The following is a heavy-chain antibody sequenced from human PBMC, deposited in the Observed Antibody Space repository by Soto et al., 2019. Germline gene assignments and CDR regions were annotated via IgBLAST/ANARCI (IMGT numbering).Heavy chain of an antibody. CDR2: IYYSGST. CDR1: GGSISSYY. CDR3: ARRWGSVFDF. Sequence: QLQLQESGPGLVKPSETLSLTCTVSGGSISSYYWSWIRQPPGKGLEWIGYIYYSGSTNYNPSLQSRVTISVDTSKNQFSLKLSSVTAADTAVYYCARRWGSVFDFWGQGTLVTVSS. V-gene: IGHV4-59*08. D-gene: IGHD3-10*01. J-gene: IGHJ4*02.